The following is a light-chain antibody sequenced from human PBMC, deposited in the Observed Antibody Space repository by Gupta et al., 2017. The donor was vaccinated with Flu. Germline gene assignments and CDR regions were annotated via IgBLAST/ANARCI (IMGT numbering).Light chain of an antibody. CDR1: QGINTY. CDR2: TAS. V-gene: IGKV1-8*01. J-gene: IGKJ4*01. Sequence: PTSLSASTGDRVTITRRARQGINTYLAWYQQKPGQAPRLLIYTASTLHTGVPSRFSGSGSGTEFTLTISTLQSEDFAAYYCQQCSISPLTFGRGTKVEIK. CDR3: QQCSISPLT.